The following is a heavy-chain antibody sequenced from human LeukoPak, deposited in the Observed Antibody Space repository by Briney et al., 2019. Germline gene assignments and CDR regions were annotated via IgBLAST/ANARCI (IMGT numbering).Heavy chain of an antibody. J-gene: IGHJ4*02. Sequence: ASVKVSCKASGYTSTSYDINWVRQATGQGLEWMGWMNPNSGNTGYAQKFQGRVTITRNTSISTAYMELSSLRSEDTAVYYCARVRYCSGGSCPYYFDYWGQGTLVTVSS. CDR3: ARVRYCSGGSCPYYFDY. V-gene: IGHV1-8*03. CDR1: GYTSTSYD. CDR2: MNPNSGNT. D-gene: IGHD2-15*01.